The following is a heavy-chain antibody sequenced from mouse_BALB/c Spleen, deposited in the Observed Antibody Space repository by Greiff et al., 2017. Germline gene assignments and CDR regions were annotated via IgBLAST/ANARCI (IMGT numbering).Heavy chain of an antibody. CDR3: ASYGSSPFAY. Sequence: EVHLVESGGGLVQPGGSRKLSCAASGFTFSSFGMHWVRQAPEKGLEWVAYISSGSSTIYYADTVKGRFTISRDNPKNTLFLQMTSLRSEDTAMYYCASYGSSPFAYWGQGTLVTVSA. CDR1: GFTFSSFG. V-gene: IGHV5-17*02. J-gene: IGHJ3*01. CDR2: ISSGSSTI. D-gene: IGHD1-1*01.